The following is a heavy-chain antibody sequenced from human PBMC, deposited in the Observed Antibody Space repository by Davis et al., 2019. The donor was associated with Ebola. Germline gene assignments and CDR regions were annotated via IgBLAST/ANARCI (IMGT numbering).Heavy chain of an antibody. D-gene: IGHD6-19*01. Sequence: GESLKISCAASGFIFRSFWMSWVRQAPGKGLEWLSYISGSASSTSYADSVKGRFTISRDNGKNTLYLQMNSLRDEDTAVYHCARLMDTYGWYSDLWGQGTLVTVSS. V-gene: IGHV3-48*02. J-gene: IGHJ5*02. CDR1: GFIFRSFW. CDR3: ARLMDTYGWYSDL. CDR2: ISGSASST.